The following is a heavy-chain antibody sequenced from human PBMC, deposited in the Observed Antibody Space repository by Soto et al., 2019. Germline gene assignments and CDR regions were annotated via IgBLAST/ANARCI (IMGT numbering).Heavy chain of an antibody. CDR3: ARGVQRGGVTTYIDY. CDR1: GYSISSGYY. Sequence: SETLSLTCAVSGYSISSGYYWGWIRQPPGKGLEWIGYIYHSGSTYYNPSLKSRVAISVDRSKNQFSLRLSSVTAADTAVYYGARGVQRGGVTTYIDYWGQGTLVTVSS. CDR2: IYHSGST. V-gene: IGHV4-38-2*01. D-gene: IGHD4-17*01. J-gene: IGHJ4*02.